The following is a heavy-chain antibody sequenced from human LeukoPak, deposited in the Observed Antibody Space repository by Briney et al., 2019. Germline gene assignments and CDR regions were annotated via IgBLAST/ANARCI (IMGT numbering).Heavy chain of an antibody. CDR1: GFTFSSSA. CDR2: INHSGST. Sequence: GSLRLSCAASGFTFSSSAMSWVRQPPGKGLEWIGEINHSGSTNYNPSLKSRVTISVDTSKNQFSLNLTSVTAADTAVYYCARVQQLRSVTRGQSKNWFDPWGQGTLVTVSS. CDR3: ARVQQLRSVTRGQSKNWFDP. J-gene: IGHJ5*02. D-gene: IGHD1-1*01. V-gene: IGHV4-34*01.